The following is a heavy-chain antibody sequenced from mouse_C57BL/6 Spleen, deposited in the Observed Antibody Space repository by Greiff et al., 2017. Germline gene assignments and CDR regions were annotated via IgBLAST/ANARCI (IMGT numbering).Heavy chain of an antibody. J-gene: IGHJ2*01. CDR2: ISDGGSYT. V-gene: IGHV5-4*03. Sequence: EVKLVESGGGLVKPGGSLKLSCAASGFTFSSYAMSWVRQTPEKRLEWVATISDGGSYTYYPDNVKGRFTISRDNAKNNLYLQMSHLKSEDTAMYYCARGDGYLYFDYWGQGTTLTVSS. D-gene: IGHD2-3*01. CDR3: ARGDGYLYFDY. CDR1: GFTFSSYA.